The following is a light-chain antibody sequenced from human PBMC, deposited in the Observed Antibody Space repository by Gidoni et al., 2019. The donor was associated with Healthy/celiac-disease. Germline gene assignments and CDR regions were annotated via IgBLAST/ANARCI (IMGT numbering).Light chain of an antibody. J-gene: IGLJ3*02. V-gene: IGLV1-51*01. Sequence: QSVLPQPPSVSAAPGQKVTISCSGSSSNIGNNYVSCYQQLPGTAPKLLSYDNNKRPSGIPDRFSGSKSGTSATLGITGLQTGDEADYYCGTWDSSLSAGGVFGGGTKLTVL. CDR1: SSNIGNNY. CDR2: DNN. CDR3: GTWDSSLSAGGV.